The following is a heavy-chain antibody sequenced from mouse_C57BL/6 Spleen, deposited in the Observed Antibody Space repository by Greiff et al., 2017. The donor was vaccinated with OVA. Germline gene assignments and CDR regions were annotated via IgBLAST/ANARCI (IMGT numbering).Heavy chain of an antibody. CDR2: IYPGDGDT. CDR3: AREEGKGWFAY. D-gene: IGHD1-3*01. J-gene: IGHJ3*01. V-gene: IGHV1-82*01. Sequence: VQLQQSGPELVKPGASVKISCKASGYAFSSSWMNWVKQRPGKGLEWIGRIYPGDGDTNYNGKFKGKATLTADKSSSTAYMQLSSLTSEDSAVYFCAREEGKGWFAYWGQGTLVTVSA. CDR1: GYAFSSSW.